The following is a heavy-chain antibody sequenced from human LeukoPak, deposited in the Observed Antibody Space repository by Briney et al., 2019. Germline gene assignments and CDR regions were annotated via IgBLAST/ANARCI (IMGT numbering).Heavy chain of an antibody. J-gene: IGHJ2*01. V-gene: IGHV4-30-2*01. Sequence: SQTLSLTCAVSGGSISSGGYSWSRIRQPPGKGLEWIGYIYHSGSTYYNPSLKSRVTISVDRSKNQFSLKLSSVTAADTAVYYCARGDSGSYYYWYFDLWGRGTLVTVSS. D-gene: IGHD1-26*01. CDR2: IYHSGST. CDR1: GGSISSGGYS. CDR3: ARGDSGSYYYWYFDL.